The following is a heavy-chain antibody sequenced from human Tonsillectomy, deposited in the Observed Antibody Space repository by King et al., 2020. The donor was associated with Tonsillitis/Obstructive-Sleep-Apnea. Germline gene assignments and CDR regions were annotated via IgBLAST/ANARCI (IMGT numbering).Heavy chain of an antibody. Sequence: QLGQSGSELKKPGASVKVSCKASGYTFTSYAMNWVRQAPGQGPDWMGWSNTNTGNPTYAQGFTGRFVFSLDTSVSTAYLQISRLKAEDTAVYYCAREYRDEGDYYYMDVWGKGTTVTVSS. CDR2: SNTNTGNP. V-gene: IGHV7-4-1*02. D-gene: IGHD1-14*01. J-gene: IGHJ6*03. CDR3: AREYRDEGDYYYMDV. CDR1: GYTFTSYA.